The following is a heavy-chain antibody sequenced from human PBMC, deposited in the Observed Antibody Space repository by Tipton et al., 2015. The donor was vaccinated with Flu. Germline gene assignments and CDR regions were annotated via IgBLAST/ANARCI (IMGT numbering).Heavy chain of an antibody. CDR2: VYTNGST. D-gene: IGHD5-24*01. Sequence: TLSLTCTVSGGSISSGSYYWSWIRQPAGKGLEWIGRVYTNGSTNYNPSLKSRVTMSVDTSKNQFSLKLSSVTAADTAVYFCAREVRRDGYNYCDYWGQGTLVTVSS. CDR3: AREVRRDGYNYCDY. CDR1: GGSISSGSYY. J-gene: IGHJ4*02. V-gene: IGHV4-61*02.